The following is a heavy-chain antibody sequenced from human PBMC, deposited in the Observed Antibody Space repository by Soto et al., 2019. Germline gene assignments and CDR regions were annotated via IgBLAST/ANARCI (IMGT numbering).Heavy chain of an antibody. V-gene: IGHV4-34*01. J-gene: IGHJ6*03. CDR3: ARIGEDYYYYMDV. CDR1: GGSFSGYY. D-gene: IGHD3-10*01. Sequence: PSETLSLTCAVYGGSFSGYYWSWIRQPPGKGLEWIGEINHIGSTNYNPSLKSRVTISVDTSKNQFSLKLSSVTAADTAVYYCARIGEDYYYYMDVWGKGTTVTVSS. CDR2: INHIGST.